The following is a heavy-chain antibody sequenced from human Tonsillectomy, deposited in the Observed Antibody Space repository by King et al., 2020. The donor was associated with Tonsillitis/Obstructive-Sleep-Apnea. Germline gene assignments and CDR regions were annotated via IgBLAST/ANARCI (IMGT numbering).Heavy chain of an antibody. CDR1: GFTFSNYA. CDR3: AREGIYDSSGYADAFDI. CDR2: ISYDGSNK. D-gene: IGHD3-22*01. Sequence: HVQLVESGGGVVQPGRSLGLSCAASGFTFSNYAIHWVRQAPGKGLEWVAVISYDGSNKYHADSVKGRFTISRDNSKNTLDLQMNSLRVEDTAVYYCAREGIYDSSGYADAFDIWGQGTMVTVSS. V-gene: IGHV3-30*04. J-gene: IGHJ3*02.